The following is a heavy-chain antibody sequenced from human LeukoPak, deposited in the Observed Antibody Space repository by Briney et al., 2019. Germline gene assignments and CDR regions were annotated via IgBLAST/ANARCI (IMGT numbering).Heavy chain of an antibody. CDR1: GFAFGIYG. CDR3: ARVGRPDYGGFYYYMGV. Sequence: PGGSLRLSCVASGFAFGIYGMAWVRQAPGKGLEWVSSISSSSEYIYYADSVKGRFTISRDNTQTSLYLQMESLRAEDSALYYCARVGRPDYGGFYYYMGVWGKGTTVTVCS. V-gene: IGHV3-21*01. CDR2: ISSSSEYI. D-gene: IGHD4-17*01. J-gene: IGHJ6*03.